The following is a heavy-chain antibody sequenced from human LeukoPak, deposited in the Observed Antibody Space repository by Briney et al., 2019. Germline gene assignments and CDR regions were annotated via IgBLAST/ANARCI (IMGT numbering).Heavy chain of an antibody. CDR2: INHSGST. V-gene: IGHV4-34*01. J-gene: IGHJ6*03. D-gene: IGHD2-8*01. CDR3: ARVVIVLMVYTIRDYYMDV. Sequence: SETLSLTCAVYGGSFSGYYWSWIRQPPGKGLEWIGEINHSGSTNYNPSLKSRVTISVDTSKNQFSLKLSSVTAADTAVYYCARVVIVLMVYTIRDYYMDVWGEGTTVTVSS. CDR1: GGSFSGYY.